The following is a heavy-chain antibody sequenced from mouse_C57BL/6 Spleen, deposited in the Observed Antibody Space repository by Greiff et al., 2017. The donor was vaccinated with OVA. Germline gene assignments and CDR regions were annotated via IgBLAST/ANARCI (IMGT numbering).Heavy chain of an antibody. CDR1: GYTFTDYE. V-gene: IGHV1-15*01. Sequence: QVQLQQSGAELVRPGASVTLSCKASGYTFTDYEMHWVKQTPVHGLEWIGAIDPETGGTAYNQKFKGKAILTADKSASTAYMELRSLTSEDSAVYYCTRRDYGGMDDWGQGTSVTVSS. D-gene: IGHD1-1*02. CDR2: IDPETGGT. CDR3: TRRDYGGMDD. J-gene: IGHJ4*01.